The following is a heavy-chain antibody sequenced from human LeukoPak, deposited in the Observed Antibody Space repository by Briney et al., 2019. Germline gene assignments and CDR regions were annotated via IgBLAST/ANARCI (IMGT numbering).Heavy chain of an antibody. J-gene: IGHJ4*02. D-gene: IGHD6-19*01. V-gene: IGHV3-30*02. CDR2: IRYDGSNK. CDR3: AKDIGAVPGTHYFDY. CDR1: GFTFSKYG. Sequence: GGSLRLSCAASGFTFSKYGMHWVRQAPGKGLEGVAFIRYDGSNKDYADSVKGRFTISRDNSKHTLYLQINSLRAEDSVMYYCAKDIGAVPGTHYFDYWGQGTLVTVSS.